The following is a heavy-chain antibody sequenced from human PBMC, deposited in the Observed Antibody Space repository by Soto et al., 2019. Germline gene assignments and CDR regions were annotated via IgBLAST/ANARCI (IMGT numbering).Heavy chain of an antibody. CDR2: IIPIFGTA. Sequence: QVQLVQSGAEVKKPGSSVKVSCKASGGTFSSYAISWLRQAPGQGLEWMGGIIPIFGTANYAHKFQSRVTITADETTSTAYMELSSLRSEDTAVYYCARSRAYGDYVGTRFDYWGQGTLVTVSS. CDR3: ARSRAYGDYVGTRFDY. D-gene: IGHD4-17*01. V-gene: IGHV1-69*01. CDR1: GGTFSSYA. J-gene: IGHJ4*02.